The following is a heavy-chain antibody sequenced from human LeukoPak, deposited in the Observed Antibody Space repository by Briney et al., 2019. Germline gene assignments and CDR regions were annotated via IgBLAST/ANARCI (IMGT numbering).Heavy chain of an antibody. CDR3: ARGGYYTLEYYYYMDV. CDR1: GYSISSGYY. J-gene: IGHJ6*03. V-gene: IGHV4-61*01. D-gene: IGHD3-3*01. Sequence: SETLSLTCTVSGYSISSGYYWGWIRQPPGKGLEWIGYIYYSGGTNYNPSLESRVTISVDTSKNQFSLKLSSVTAADTAVYYCARGGYYTLEYYYYMDVWGKGTTVTVSS. CDR2: IYYSGGT.